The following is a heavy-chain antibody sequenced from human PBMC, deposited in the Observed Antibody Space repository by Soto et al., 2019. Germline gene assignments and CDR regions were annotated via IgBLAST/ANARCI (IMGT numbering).Heavy chain of an antibody. V-gene: IGHV4-59*01. Sequence: SETLSLTCKVSGGSMNNYYWHWIRQPPGKGLEWIGNIFYSGSTNYSPSVESRVSILVDTSKNQFSLTLRPVTAADTAVYYCARVAASSSFQFSFTGLDVWGQGTTVTVSS. D-gene: IGHD3-3*01. J-gene: IGHJ6*02. CDR3: ARVAASSSFQFSFTGLDV. CDR1: GGSMNNYY. CDR2: IFYSGST.